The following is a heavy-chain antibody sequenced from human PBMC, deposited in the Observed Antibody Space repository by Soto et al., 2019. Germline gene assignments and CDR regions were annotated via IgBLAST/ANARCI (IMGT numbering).Heavy chain of an antibody. V-gene: IGHV1-2*04. D-gene: IGHD1-1*01. CDR3: ARGEKRRFDYYYYGMDV. J-gene: IGHJ6*02. CDR2: INPNSGGT. CDR1: GYTFTGYY. Sequence: GASVKVPCKASGYTFTGYYMHWVRQAPGQGLEWMGWINPNSGGTNYAQKFQGWVTMTRDTSISTAYMELSRLRSDDTAVYYCARGEKRRFDYYYYGMDVWGQGITVTVSS.